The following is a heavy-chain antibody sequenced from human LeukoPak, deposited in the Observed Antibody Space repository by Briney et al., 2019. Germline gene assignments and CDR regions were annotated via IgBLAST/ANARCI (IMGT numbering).Heavy chain of an antibody. CDR3: ARAYTYYYGSGSYWFDP. D-gene: IGHD3-10*01. V-gene: IGHV4-39*07. Sequence: SETLSLTCTVSGGSISSSSYYWGWIRQPPGKGLEWIGSIYYSGSTYYNPSLKSRVTISVDTSKNQFSLKLSSVTAADTAVYYCARAYTYYYGSGSYWFDPWGQGTLVTVSS. CDR1: GGSISSSSYY. J-gene: IGHJ5*02. CDR2: IYYSGST.